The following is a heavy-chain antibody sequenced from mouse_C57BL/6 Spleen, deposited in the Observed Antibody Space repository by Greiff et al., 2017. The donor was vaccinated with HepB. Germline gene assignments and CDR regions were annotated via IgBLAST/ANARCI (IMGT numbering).Heavy chain of an antibody. V-gene: IGHV1-55*01. CDR2: IYPGSGST. CDR1: GYTFTSYW. D-gene: IGHD2-9*01. Sequence: QVQLQQPGAELVKPGASVKMSCKASGYTFTSYWITWVKQRPGQGLEWIGDIYPGSGSTNYNEKFKSKATLTVDTSSSTAYMQLSSLTSEDSAVYYCARSPSMVTTGGGVDYWGQGTTLTVSS. CDR3: ARSPSMVTTGGGVDY. J-gene: IGHJ2*01.